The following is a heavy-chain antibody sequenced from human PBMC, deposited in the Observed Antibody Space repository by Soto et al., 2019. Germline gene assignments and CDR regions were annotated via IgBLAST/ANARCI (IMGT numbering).Heavy chain of an antibody. CDR3: AVDWQQLVRGFDF. CDR2: ISGTGIRT. J-gene: IGHJ4*02. CDR1: GFTFSSYA. V-gene: IGHV3-23*01. Sequence: PGGSLRLSCAASGFTFSSYAMSWVRQAPGKGLECVSAISGTGIRTYYADSVKGRFSISRDNSKNTLYLQINSLRAEGTAIYYCAVDWQQLVRGFDFWGQGTLVTVSS. D-gene: IGHD6-13*01.